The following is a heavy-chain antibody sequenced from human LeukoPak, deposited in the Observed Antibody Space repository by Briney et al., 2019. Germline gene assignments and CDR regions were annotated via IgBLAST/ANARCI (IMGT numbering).Heavy chain of an antibody. CDR1: GFTFSNYW. D-gene: IGHD3-22*01. J-gene: IGHJ5*02. CDR3: ARDLGQYYDTSDNWFDP. V-gene: IGHV3-74*01. Sequence: GGSLRLSCAASGFTFSNYWMHWVRQAPGKGLVWVSRINSDGINTSYADPVKGRFTISRDNAKNTLNLQMNSLRAEDTAVYYCARDLGQYYDTSDNWFDPWGQGTLVTVSS. CDR2: INSDGINT.